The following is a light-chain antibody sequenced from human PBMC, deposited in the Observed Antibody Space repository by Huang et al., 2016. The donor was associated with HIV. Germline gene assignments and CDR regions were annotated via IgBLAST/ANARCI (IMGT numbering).Light chain of an antibody. J-gene: IGKJ5*01. CDR1: QSVSSN. CDR3: QQYNNWPPIT. V-gene: IGKV3-15*01. Sequence: EIVMTQSPATLSVSPGERATLSCRASQSVSSNLAWYQQKLGQAPRLLIYGASTSDTGIPARFSGSGSETEFTLTISSLQSEDFAVYYCQQYNNWPPITFGQGTRLEIK. CDR2: GAS.